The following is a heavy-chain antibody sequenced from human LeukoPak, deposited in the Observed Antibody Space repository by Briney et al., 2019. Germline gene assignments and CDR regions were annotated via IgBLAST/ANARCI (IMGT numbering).Heavy chain of an antibody. V-gene: IGHV3-9*01. CDR1: GFAFDDYA. D-gene: IGHD6-13*01. CDR3: AKAYSSSSWVPDY. J-gene: IGHJ4*02. Sequence: PGGSLRLSCAVSGFAFDDYAMHWVRQAPGKGLEWVSGISWSSGSIGYADSVKGRFTISRDNAKNSLYLQMNSLRAEDTALYYCAKAYSSSSWVPDYWGQGTLVTVSS. CDR2: ISWSSGSI.